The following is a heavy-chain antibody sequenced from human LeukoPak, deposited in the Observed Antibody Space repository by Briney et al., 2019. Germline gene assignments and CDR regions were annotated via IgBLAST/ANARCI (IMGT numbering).Heavy chain of an antibody. CDR2: INPSGGTT. V-gene: IGHV1-46*01. CDR3: ARVQVAGTGDAFDI. Sequence: ASVKVSCKASGYIFTGYCMHWVRQAPGQGLEWMGIINPSGGTTSYAQKFQGRVTMTRDTSTSTVYMELTSLRSEDTAVYSCARVQVAGTGDAFDIWGQGTMVTVPS. J-gene: IGHJ3*02. D-gene: IGHD6-19*01. CDR1: GYIFTGYC.